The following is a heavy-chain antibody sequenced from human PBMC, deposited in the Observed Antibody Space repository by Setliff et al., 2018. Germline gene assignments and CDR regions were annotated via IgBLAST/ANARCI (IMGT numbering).Heavy chain of an antibody. CDR2: IYTSGGT. Sequence: SETLSLTCNVSGGSMNDNHWTWIRQPPGKGLEWIGYIYTSGGTNYNPSLKSRVTISVDMPKNQFSLKLSSVIAADTAVYYCARGVSSVSWTPRYWGRGILVTVSS. CDR3: ARGVSSVSWTPRY. J-gene: IGHJ4*02. D-gene: IGHD6-19*01. V-gene: IGHV4-4*08. CDR1: GGSMNDNH.